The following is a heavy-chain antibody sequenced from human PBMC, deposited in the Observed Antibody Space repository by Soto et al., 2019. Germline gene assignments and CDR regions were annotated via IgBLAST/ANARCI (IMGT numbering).Heavy chain of an antibody. CDR1: GLIFSSYA. Sequence: GGSLRLSCAASGLIFSSYAMSWVRQAPGKGLEWVSYISSSGSTIYYADSVKGRFTISRDNAKNSLYPQMNSLRAEDTAVYYCARDRYYYYGMDVWGQGTTVTV. V-gene: IGHV3-48*03. J-gene: IGHJ6*02. CDR3: ARDRYYYYGMDV. CDR2: ISSSGSTI.